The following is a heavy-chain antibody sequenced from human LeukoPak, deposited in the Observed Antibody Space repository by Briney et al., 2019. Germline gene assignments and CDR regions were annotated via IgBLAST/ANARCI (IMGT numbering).Heavy chain of an antibody. J-gene: IGHJ4*02. D-gene: IGHD3-3*01. CDR3: AKDPYYDFWSGYYFVPSPVDY. V-gene: IGHV3-48*03. Sequence: GGSLRLSCAASGFTLSSYEMHWVRQAPGKGLEWVSYISSSDSTIYYADSVKGRFTISRDNSKNTLYLQMNSLRAEDTAVYYCAKDPYYDFWSGYYFVPSPVDYWGQGTLVTVSS. CDR1: GFTLSSYE. CDR2: ISSSDSTI.